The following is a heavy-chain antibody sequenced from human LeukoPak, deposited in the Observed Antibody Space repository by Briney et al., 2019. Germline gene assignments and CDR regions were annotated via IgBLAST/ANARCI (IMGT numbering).Heavy chain of an antibody. V-gene: IGHV1-8*01. J-gene: IGHJ4*02. CDR3: SRGRELASSSDSVLEGY. Sequence: ASVKVSCKASGYTFTSYDINWVRQATGQGLEWMGWINPNSGTTSYAQKFQGRVTMTRDTSITTVYMELSGLTSDDTAVYYCSRGRELASSSDSVLEGYWGQGTLVTVSS. CDR2: INPNSGTT. CDR1: GYTFTSYD. D-gene: IGHD6-6*01.